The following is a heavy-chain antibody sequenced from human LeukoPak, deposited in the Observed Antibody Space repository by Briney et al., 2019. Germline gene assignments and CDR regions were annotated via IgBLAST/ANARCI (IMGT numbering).Heavy chain of an antibody. V-gene: IGHV3-23*01. D-gene: IGHD3-10*02. J-gene: IGHJ6*02. CDR2: ISGSGGST. Sequence: PGGSLRLSCAASGFTFSSYAMSWVRQAPGKGLEWVSAISGSGGSTYYADSVKGRFTISRDNSKNTLYLQMNSLRAEDTAVYYCAKDLLFGVNHYYYYGMDVWGQGTTVTVSS. CDR3: AKDLLFGVNHYYYYGMDV. CDR1: GFTFSSYA.